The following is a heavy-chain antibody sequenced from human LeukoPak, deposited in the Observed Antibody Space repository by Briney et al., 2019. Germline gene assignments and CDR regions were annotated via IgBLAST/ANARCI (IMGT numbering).Heavy chain of an antibody. CDR3: AQRGQDY. CDR1: GFSFSSYW. D-gene: IGHD6-25*01. J-gene: IGHJ4*02. V-gene: IGHV3-74*01. Sequence: GGSLRLSCAASGFSFSSYWMHWVRQAPGKGPLWVSQISADGTMTNYAESVKGRFTISRDNAKNTLYLQMNGLRVEDMAVYYCAQRGQDYWGQGTLVTVSS. CDR2: ISADGTMT.